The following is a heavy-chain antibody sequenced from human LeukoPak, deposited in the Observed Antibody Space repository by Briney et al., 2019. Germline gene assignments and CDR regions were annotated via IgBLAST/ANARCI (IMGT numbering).Heavy chain of an antibody. CDR2: INHSGST. V-gene: IGHV4-34*01. D-gene: IGHD1-1*01. J-gene: IGHJ4*02. CDR3: ARGRYGAYDY. CDR1: GGSFSGYY. Sequence: SETLSLTCAVYGGSFSGYYWSWIRQPPGKGLEWIGEINHSGSTNYNPSLKSRVTISVDTSKNQFSLELSSVTAADTAVYYCARGRYGAYDYWGQGTLVTVSS.